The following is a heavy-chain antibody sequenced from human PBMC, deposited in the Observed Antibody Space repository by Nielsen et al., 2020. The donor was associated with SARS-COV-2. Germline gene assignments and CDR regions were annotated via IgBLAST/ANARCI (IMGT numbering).Heavy chain of an antibody. V-gene: IGHV3-20*01. J-gene: IGHJ4*02. CDR1: GFTFDAYG. CDR2: INWNGGST. CDR3: ARDRVYCGGDCSEGADY. Sequence: GESLKIPCAASGFTFDAYGMSWVRQAPGKGLEWVSGINWNGGSTGYADSVKGRFTISRDNAKNSLYLQMNSLRAEDTALYHCARDRVYCGGDCSEGADYWGQGTLVTVSS. D-gene: IGHD2-21*02.